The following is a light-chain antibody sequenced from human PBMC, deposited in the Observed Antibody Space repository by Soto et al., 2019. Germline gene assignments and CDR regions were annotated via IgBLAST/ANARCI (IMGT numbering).Light chain of an antibody. CDR2: GAS. CDR1: QSVSNNY. J-gene: IGKJ1*01. Sequence: EIVLTQSPGTLSLSPGERATLSCRASQSVSNNYLAWYQQKPGXAPXXLIYGASNRATGIPDRFSVSGSGTEFTLTISRLEPEDFAVYYCQQYGSSGTFGQGTKVDIK. CDR3: QQYGSSGT. V-gene: IGKV3-20*01.